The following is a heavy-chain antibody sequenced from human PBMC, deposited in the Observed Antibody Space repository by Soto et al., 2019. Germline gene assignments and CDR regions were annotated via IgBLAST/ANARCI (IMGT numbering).Heavy chain of an antibody. CDR1: GYSFTSYW. J-gene: IGHJ4*02. CDR2: IYPGDSDT. CDR3: ARRGRTPEGYSGYDLDY. Sequence: PGESLKISCKGSGYSFTSYWIGWVRQMPGKGLEWMGIIYPGDSDTRYSPSFQGQVTISADKSISTAYLQWSSLKASDTAMYYCARRGRTPEGYSGYDLDYWGQGTLVTVSS. V-gene: IGHV5-51*01. D-gene: IGHD5-12*01.